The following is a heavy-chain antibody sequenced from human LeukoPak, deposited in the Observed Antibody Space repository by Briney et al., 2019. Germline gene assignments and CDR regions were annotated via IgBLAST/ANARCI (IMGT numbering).Heavy chain of an antibody. J-gene: IGHJ3*02. D-gene: IGHD3-22*01. CDR2: INPDTGGS. V-gene: IGHV1-2*02. Sequence: GASVKVSCKASGYTFTSYGISWVRQAPGQGLEWMGWINPDTGGSNYAQIFQGRVTMTRDTSISTAYMELSSLISDDTAVYYCGRVGADYYDSSGYYWAGSHAFDIWGQGTMVTVSS. CDR3: GRVGADYYDSSGYYWAGSHAFDI. CDR1: GYTFTSYG.